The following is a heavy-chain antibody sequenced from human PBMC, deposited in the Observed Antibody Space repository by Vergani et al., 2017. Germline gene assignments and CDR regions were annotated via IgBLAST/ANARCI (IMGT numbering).Heavy chain of an antibody. CDR1: GGSISSSNW. CDR3: ARKEEENSSSLYAVRLEWFDP. D-gene: IGHD6-13*01. J-gene: IGHJ5*02. V-gene: IGHV4-4*02. CDR2: IYHSGST. Sequence: QVQLQESGPGLVKPSGTLSLTCAVSGGSISSSNWWSWVRQPPGKGLEWIGEIYHSGSTNYNPSLKSRVTISVDKSKNQFSLKLSSVTAADTAVYYCARKEEENSSSLYAVRLEWFDPWGQGTLVTVSS.